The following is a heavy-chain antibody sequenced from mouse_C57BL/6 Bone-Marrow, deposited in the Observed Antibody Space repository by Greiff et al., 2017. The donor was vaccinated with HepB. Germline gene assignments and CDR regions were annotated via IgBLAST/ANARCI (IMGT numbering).Heavy chain of an antibody. J-gene: IGHJ3*01. CDR2: ISNGGGST. CDR3: ARRGTHGGFAY. CDR1: GFTFSDYY. V-gene: IGHV5-12*01. Sequence: DVQLQESGGGLVQPGGSLKLSCAASGFTFSDYYMYWVRQTPEKRLEWVAYISNGGGSTYYPDTVKGRFTISRDNAKNTLYLQMSRLKSEDTAMYYCARRGTHGGFAYWGQGTLVTVSA. D-gene: IGHD2-14*01.